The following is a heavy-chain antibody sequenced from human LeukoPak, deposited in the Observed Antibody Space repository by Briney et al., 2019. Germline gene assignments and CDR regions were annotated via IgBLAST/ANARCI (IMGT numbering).Heavy chain of an antibody. J-gene: IGHJ4*02. Sequence: SETLSLTCTVSGGSISSSSYYWGWIRQPPGKGLEWIGNIFYSGSTSYNPSLKSRITISVDTSKNQFSLKLSSVTAADTAVYFCARLSQYYDYVWGSYLYFDYWGQGTLVTVSS. V-gene: IGHV4-39*01. D-gene: IGHD3-16*02. CDR3: ARLSQYYDYVWGSYLYFDY. CDR2: IFYSGST. CDR1: GGSISSSSYY.